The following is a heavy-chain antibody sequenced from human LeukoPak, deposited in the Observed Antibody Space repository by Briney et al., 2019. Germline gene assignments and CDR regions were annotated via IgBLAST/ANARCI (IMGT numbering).Heavy chain of an antibody. CDR1: GGSISSYY. Sequence: SETLSLTCTVSGGSISSYYWSWIRQPPGKGLEWIGYIYYSGSTNSNPSLKSRVTISVDTSKNQFSLKLSSVTAADTAVYYCARVSVQLDVFYYSYYMDVWGKGTTVTISS. J-gene: IGHJ6*03. CDR2: IYYSGST. V-gene: IGHV4-59*01. CDR3: ARVSVQLDVFYYSYYMDV. D-gene: IGHD1-1*01.